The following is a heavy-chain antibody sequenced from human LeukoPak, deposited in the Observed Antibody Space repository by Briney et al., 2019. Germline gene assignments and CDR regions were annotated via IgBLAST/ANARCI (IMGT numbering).Heavy chain of an antibody. CDR3: ARVRWGGLYYFDY. CDR2: INNDGRST. V-gene: IGHV3-74*01. D-gene: IGHD3-16*01. Sequence: GGSLRLSCAASGFTFSSYWMHWVRQAPGKGLVGVSRINNDGRSTNYADSVKGRFAISRDNTKNTLYLQMNSLRAEDTAVYYCARVRWGGLYYFDYWGQGTLVTVSS. J-gene: IGHJ4*02. CDR1: GFTFSSYW.